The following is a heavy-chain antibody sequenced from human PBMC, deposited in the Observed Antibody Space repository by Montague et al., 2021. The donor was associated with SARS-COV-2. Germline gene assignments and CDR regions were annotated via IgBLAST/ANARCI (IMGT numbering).Heavy chain of an antibody. CDR1: GGSISSGSYY. CDR3: ARHGKTRIAMIVVVIGYFDY. J-gene: IGHJ4*02. CDR2: IYTSGST. D-gene: IGHD3-22*01. Sequence: TLSHTCTVSGGSISSGSYYWSWIRQPAGKGLEWIGRIYTSGSTNYNPSLKSRVTISVDTSKNQFSLKLSSVTAADTAVYYCARHGKTRIAMIVVVIGYFDYWGQGTLVTVSS. V-gene: IGHV4-61*02.